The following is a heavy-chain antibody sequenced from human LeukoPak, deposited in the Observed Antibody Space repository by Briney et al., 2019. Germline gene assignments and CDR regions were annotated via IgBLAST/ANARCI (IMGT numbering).Heavy chain of an antibody. Sequence: SETLSLTCTVSGGSISSYYWSWIRQPPGKGLEWIGYIYYSGSTYYNPSLKSRVTISVDTSKNQFSLKLSSVTAADTAVYYCASSPLLWFGELAYMDVWGKGTTVTVSS. CDR3: ASSPLLWFGELAYMDV. CDR2: IYYSGST. V-gene: IGHV4-59*12. D-gene: IGHD3-10*01. CDR1: GGSISSYY. J-gene: IGHJ6*03.